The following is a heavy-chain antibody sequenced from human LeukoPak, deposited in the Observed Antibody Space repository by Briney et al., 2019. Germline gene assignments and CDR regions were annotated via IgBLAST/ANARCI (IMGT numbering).Heavy chain of an antibody. CDR2: IKSKTDGGTT. D-gene: IGHD1-26*01. CDR3: TTDGGSYYPDAFDI. J-gene: IGHJ3*02. Sequence: AGGSLRLSCAASGFTFSNAWMSWVRQAPGKGLEWVGRIKSKTDGGTTDYAAPVKGRFTISRDDSKNTLYLQMNSLKTEDTAVYYCTTDGGSYYPDAFDIWGQGTMVTVSS. V-gene: IGHV3-15*01. CDR1: GFTFSNAW.